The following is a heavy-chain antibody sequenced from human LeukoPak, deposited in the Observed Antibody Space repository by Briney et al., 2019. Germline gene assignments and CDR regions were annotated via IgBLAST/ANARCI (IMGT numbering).Heavy chain of an antibody. J-gene: IGHJ4*02. CDR1: GFTFDDYG. CDR2: INWNGRST. Sequence: GGSLRLSCAASGFTFDDYGMSWVRQAPGKGLEWVSGINWNGRSTGYADSVKGRFTISRDNYKNAVYLQMNSLRAEDSAMYYCVREGHRRGYPSPYYFDYWGQGTLVTVSS. CDR3: VREGHRRGYPSPYYFDY. V-gene: IGHV3-20*04. D-gene: IGHD3-16*02.